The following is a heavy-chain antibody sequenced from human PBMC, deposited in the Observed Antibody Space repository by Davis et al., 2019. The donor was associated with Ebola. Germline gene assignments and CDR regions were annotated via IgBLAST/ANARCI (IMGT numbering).Heavy chain of an antibody. CDR1: GFTVSSNY. J-gene: IGHJ6*02. CDR2: ISSSSSYI. V-gene: IGHV3-21*01. Sequence: PGGSLRLSCAASGFTVSSNYMSWVRQAPGKGLEWVSSISSSSSYIYYADSVKGRFTISRDNAKNSLYLQMNSLRAEDTAVYYCARALHLGEWLFDYYGMDVWGQGTTVTVTS. D-gene: IGHD3-3*01. CDR3: ARALHLGEWLFDYYGMDV.